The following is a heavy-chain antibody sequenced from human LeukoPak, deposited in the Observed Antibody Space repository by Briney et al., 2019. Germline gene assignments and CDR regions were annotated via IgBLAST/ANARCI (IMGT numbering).Heavy chain of an antibody. V-gene: IGHV3-9*01. CDR3: VKDQTTVSLSGWFDP. CDR2: ISWDSGII. CDR1: GFIFDVFA. J-gene: IGHJ5*02. D-gene: IGHD4-17*01. Sequence: PGGSLRLSCAASGFIFDVFAMNWVRKPPGKGLEWVSGISWDSGIIGYADSVKGRFTIGRDNAKNSLYLQMDSLRPEDTALYYCVKDQTTVSLSGWFDPWGQGTLVTVSS.